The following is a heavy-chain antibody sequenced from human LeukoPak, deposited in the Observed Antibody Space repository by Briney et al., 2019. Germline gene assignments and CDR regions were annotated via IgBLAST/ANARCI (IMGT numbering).Heavy chain of an antibody. V-gene: IGHV3-53*01. CDR3: ARDFFGWGYDVSDI. Sequence: GGSLRLSCAASGFTVSSNYMSWVRQAPGKGLERVSVLYSGGKTYYADSVKGRFTISRDSSKNTLYLHMNSLRAEDTAVYYCARDFFGWGYDVSDIWGQGTMVTVSS. D-gene: IGHD6-19*01. J-gene: IGHJ3*02. CDR2: LYSGGKT. CDR1: GFTVSSNY.